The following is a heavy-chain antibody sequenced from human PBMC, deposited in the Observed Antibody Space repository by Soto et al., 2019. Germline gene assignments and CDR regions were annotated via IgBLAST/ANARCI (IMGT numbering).Heavy chain of an antibody. CDR1: GGSFSGYY. V-gene: IGHV4-34*01. CDR3: ARAGMVRGKRRLDY. D-gene: IGHD3-10*01. CDR2: INHSGST. J-gene: IGHJ4*02. Sequence: QVQLQQWGAGLLKPSETLSLTCAVYGGSFSGYYWSWIRQPPGKGLEWIGEINHSGSTNYNPSLKSRVTISVDTSKNQFSLKLSSVTAADTAVYYCARAGMVRGKRRLDYWGQGTLVTVSS.